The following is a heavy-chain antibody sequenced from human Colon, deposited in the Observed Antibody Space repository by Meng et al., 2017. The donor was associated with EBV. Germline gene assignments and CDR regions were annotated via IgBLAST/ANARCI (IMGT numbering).Heavy chain of an antibody. D-gene: IGHD6-13*01. CDR3: ARGGGSRSWSFDY. J-gene: IGHJ4*02. CDR2: TSYDETDK. Sequence: QGQLVGSGGGVVQPGRSLGLSCEASGFTFSGFAMHWVRQAPGKGLEWVALTSYDETDKYYADSVKGRFIISRDNSNNTLSLQMNSLRAEDSAVYYCARGGGSRSWSFDYWGQGTLVTVSS. V-gene: IGHV3-30-3*01. CDR1: GFTFSGFA.